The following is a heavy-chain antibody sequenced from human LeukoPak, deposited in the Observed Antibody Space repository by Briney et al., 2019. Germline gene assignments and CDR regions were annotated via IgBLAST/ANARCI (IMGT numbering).Heavy chain of an antibody. D-gene: IGHD1-7*01. CDR1: GGSISSYY. CDR2: IYYSGST. CDR3: ARDRLGNYDY. J-gene: IGHJ4*02. V-gene: IGHV4-59*01. Sequence: SETLSLTCTVSGGSISSYYWSWIRQPPGKGLEWIEYIYYSGSTNYNPSLKSRVTISVDTSKNQFSLKLSSVTAADTAVYYCARDRLGNYDYWGQGTLVTVSS.